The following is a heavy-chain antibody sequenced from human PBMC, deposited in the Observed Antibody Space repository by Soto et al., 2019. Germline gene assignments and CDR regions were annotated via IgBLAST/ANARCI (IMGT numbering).Heavy chain of an antibody. Sequence: GGSLRLSCAASGFTFSSYAMSWVRQAPGKGLEWVSAISGSGGSTYYADSVKGRFTISRDNSKNTLYLQMNSLRAEDTAVYYCAKDQWTVSDWNDPLGYYYYGMDVWGQGTTVTVSS. V-gene: IGHV3-23*01. CDR1: GFTFSSYA. J-gene: IGHJ6*02. D-gene: IGHD1-1*01. CDR2: ISGSGGST. CDR3: AKDQWTVSDWNDPLGYYYYGMDV.